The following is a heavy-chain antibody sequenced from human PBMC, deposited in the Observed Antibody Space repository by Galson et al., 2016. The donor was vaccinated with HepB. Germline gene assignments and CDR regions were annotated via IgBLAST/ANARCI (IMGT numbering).Heavy chain of an antibody. J-gene: IGHJ6*04. CDR1: GFTFSDAW. V-gene: IGHV3-15*01. D-gene: IGHD6-6*01. CDR2: IKSKSDGGAT. CDR3: TIYRGSSAPQYYYYGMDV. Sequence: SLRLSCAASGFTFSDAWMSWVRQAPGKGLEWVGRIKSKSDGGATDYAAPVKGSFAISSDDSKNTLYLQVNSLNTEDTGVYYCTIYRGSSAPQYYYYGMDVWGKGTTVTVSS.